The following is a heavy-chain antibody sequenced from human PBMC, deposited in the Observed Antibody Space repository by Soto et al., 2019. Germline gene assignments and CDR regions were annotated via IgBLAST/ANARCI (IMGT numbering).Heavy chain of an antibody. D-gene: IGHD2-2*02. Sequence: WGSLRLSCVGSGFTFITYSINFCRHSPFKGLEWVSSISSRSDIYYADSVKGRFTISRDNAKNSVSLQMNSLRAEDTAVYYCAREYTAWPLAYGLDVWGQGTTVTVSS. J-gene: IGHJ6*02. V-gene: IGHV3-21*01. CDR2: ISSRSDI. CDR1: GFTFITYS. CDR3: AREYTAWPLAYGLDV.